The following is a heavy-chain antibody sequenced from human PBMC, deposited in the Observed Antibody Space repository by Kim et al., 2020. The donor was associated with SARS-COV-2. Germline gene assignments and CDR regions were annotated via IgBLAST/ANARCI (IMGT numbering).Heavy chain of an antibody. Sequence: NYNPSLKSRVTISLDTSKNQFSLKLSSVTAADTAVYYCASVYGSGSSFDYWGQGTLVTVSS. D-gene: IGHD3-10*01. J-gene: IGHJ4*02. CDR3: ASVYGSGSSFDY. V-gene: IGHV4-59*01.